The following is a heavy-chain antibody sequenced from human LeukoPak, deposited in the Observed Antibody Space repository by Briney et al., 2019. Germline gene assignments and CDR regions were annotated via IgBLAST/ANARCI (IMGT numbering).Heavy chain of an antibody. CDR2: IYSGGTT. D-gene: IGHD4-17*01. V-gene: IGHV3-66*02. CDR1: GFTVSNNY. Sequence: GGSLRLSCAASGFTVSNNYLHWVRQAPGKGLEWVSVIYSGGTTYYADSVKGRFTISRDNSKNTLYLQMNSLRAEDTAVYYCAKDSYSGDFDYWGQGTLVTVSS. CDR3: AKDSYSGDFDY. J-gene: IGHJ4*02.